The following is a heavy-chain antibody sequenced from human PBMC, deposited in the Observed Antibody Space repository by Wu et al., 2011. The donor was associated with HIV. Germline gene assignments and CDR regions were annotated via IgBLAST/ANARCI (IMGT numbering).Heavy chain of an antibody. CDR2: VTPVFDTT. V-gene: IGHV1-69*15. Sequence: QVQLVQSGAEVKKPGSSVKVSCKASGGTFSSYAINWVRQAPGQGPEWMGRVTPVFDTTNYAPRFQGRVTITADESTSTAYMELSSLRSEDTAVYYCARASSLYRDSPNFASWGQGTLVTVSS. CDR3: ARASSLYRDSPNFAS. CDR1: GGTFSSYA. D-gene: IGHD2-21*01. J-gene: IGHJ4*02.